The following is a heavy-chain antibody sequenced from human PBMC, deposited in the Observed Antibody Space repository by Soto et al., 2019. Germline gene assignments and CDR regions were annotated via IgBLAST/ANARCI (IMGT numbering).Heavy chain of an antibody. V-gene: IGHV3-21*01. CDR1: GFTVSSNY. Sequence: GGSLRLSCAASGFTVSSNYMSWVRQAPGKGLEWVSSISSSSSYIYYADSVKGRFTISRDNAKNSLYLQMNSLRAEDTAVYYCARDVFSGRRWLQPFDYWGQGTLVTVSS. D-gene: IGHD5-12*01. CDR3: ARDVFSGRRWLQPFDY. CDR2: ISSSSSYI. J-gene: IGHJ4*02.